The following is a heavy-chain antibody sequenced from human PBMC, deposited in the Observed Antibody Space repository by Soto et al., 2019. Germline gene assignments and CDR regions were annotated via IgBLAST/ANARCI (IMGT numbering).Heavy chain of an antibody. V-gene: IGHV3-23*01. CDR2: ISGSGGST. J-gene: IGHJ6*02. Sequence: GGSLRLSCAASGFTFSSYAMSWVRQAQGKGLEWVSAISGSGGSTYYADSVKGRFTISRDNSKNTLYLQMNSLRAEDTAVYYCAKVRQQLVLYYYYGMDVWGQGTTVTVSS. D-gene: IGHD6-13*01. CDR3: AKVRQQLVLYYYYGMDV. CDR1: GFTFSSYA.